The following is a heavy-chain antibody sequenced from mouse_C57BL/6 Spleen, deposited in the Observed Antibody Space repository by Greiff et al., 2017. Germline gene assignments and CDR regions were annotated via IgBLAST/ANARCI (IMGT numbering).Heavy chain of an antibody. CDR2: INPSTGGT. CDR1: GYSFTGYY. CDR3: ARKGYDFSFAY. J-gene: IGHJ3*01. Sequence: VQLQQSGPELVKPGASVKISCKASGYSFTGYYMNWVKQSPEKSLEWIGEINPSTGGTTYNQKFKAKATLTVDKSSSTAYMQLKSLTSEDSAVYYWARKGYDFSFAYWGQGTLVTVSA. V-gene: IGHV1-42*01. D-gene: IGHD2-4*01.